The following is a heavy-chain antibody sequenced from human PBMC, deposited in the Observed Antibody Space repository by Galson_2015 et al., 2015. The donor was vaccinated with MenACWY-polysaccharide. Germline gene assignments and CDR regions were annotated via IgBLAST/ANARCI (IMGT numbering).Heavy chain of an antibody. D-gene: IGHD3-10*01. J-gene: IGHJ4*02. CDR1: GFSLNTRGVG. CDR3: AHGQYYYATSSFSYYFDV. V-gene: IGHV2-5*02. CDR2: IYWDNDK. Sequence: PALVKPTQTLTLTCAFSGFSLNTRGVGVGWIRQPPGKALEWLALIYWDNDKRYSPSLKTRLTITKDTSKNQVFLAMTNVDPVDTATYYCAHGQYYYATSSFSYYFDVWGPGTLATVSS.